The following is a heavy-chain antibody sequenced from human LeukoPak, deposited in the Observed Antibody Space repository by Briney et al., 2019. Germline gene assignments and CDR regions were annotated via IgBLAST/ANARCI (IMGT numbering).Heavy chain of an antibody. CDR3: ARGVGGILDY. V-gene: IGHV3-48*01. D-gene: IGHD1-26*01. Sequence: QPGGSLRLSCAASGSTFSSYAMHWVRQAPGKGLEWVSYISSSTSTIYYADSVKGRFTISRDNAKNSLYLQMNSLRAEDTAVYYCARGVGGILDYWGQGTLVTVSS. CDR2: ISSSTSTI. CDR1: GSTFSSYA. J-gene: IGHJ4*02.